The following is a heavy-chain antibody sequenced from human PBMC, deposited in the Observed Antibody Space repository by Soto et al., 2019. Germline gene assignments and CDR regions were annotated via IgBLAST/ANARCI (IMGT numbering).Heavy chain of an antibody. J-gene: IGHJ4*01. CDR2: ISYDGSDK. V-gene: IGHV3-30*03. CDR1: GFTFSSYA. D-gene: IGHD3-16*02. CDR3: ARVLGELSAESYDY. Sequence: QVQLVESGGGVVQPGRSLRLSCAASGFTFSSYAMHWVRQAPGKGLEWVAVISYDGSDKYYADSVKGRFTISRDNSKNTLNLQMKRLRADDTAVYYCARVLGELSAESYDYWGQGTLITVSS.